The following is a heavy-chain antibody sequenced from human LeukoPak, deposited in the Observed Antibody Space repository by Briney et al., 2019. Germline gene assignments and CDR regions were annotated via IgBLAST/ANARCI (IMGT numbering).Heavy chain of an antibody. J-gene: IGHJ3*02. CDR3: VKEQKFFGVVMDI. D-gene: IGHD3-3*01. CDR1: GFTFSTYA. CDR2: ISSNGGGT. Sequence: GGSLRLSCSASGFTFSTYAMHWVRQAPGKGLEYVSAISSNGGGTYYADSVKGRFTISRDNSKNTLFLQMSSLRAEDTAVYYCVKEQKFFGVVMDIWNQGTMVTVSS. V-gene: IGHV3-64D*09.